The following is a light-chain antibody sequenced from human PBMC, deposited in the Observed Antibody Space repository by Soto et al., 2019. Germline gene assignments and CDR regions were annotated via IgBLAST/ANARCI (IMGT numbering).Light chain of an antibody. J-gene: IGLJ1*01. CDR1: SSDVGNYNL. CDR2: EGS. V-gene: IGLV2-23*01. CDR3: CSYASSSTYV. Sequence: QSVLTQPASVSGSPGQSITISCTGTSSDVGNYNLVSWYQHDPGKAPKLLIYEGSKRPSGVSDRFSGSKSGNTASLTISGLQAEDEDDYDCCSYASSSTYVFGTGTKLTVL.